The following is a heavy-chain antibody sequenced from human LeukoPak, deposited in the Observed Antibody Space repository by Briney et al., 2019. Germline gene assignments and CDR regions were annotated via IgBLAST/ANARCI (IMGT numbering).Heavy chain of an antibody. D-gene: IGHD6-19*01. CDR1: GGSISSGSYY. CDR3: ARVPSSGWYGGFYFDY. Sequence: SSQTLSLTCTVSGGSISSGSYYWSWIRQPAGKGLEWIGRIYTSGSTNYNPSIKSRVTISVDTSKNQFSLKLSSVTAADTAVYYCARVPSSGWYGGFYFDYWGQGTLVTVSS. CDR2: IYTSGST. J-gene: IGHJ4*02. V-gene: IGHV4-61*02.